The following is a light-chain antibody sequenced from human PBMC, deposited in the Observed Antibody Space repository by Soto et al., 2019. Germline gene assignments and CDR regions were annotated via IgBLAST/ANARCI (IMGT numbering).Light chain of an antibody. J-gene: IGLJ1*01. Sequence: QSVLTQPASMSRSPGQSITISCTGTSSDIGRYNFVSWYQHHPGKAPKLIIYEATKRPSGVSYRFSGSKSGNTASLPISGLQAEDEADYYYTSYTITSPYVFGTGTKVTVL. CDR2: EAT. V-gene: IGLV2-14*01. CDR1: SSDIGRYNF. CDR3: TSYTITSPYV.